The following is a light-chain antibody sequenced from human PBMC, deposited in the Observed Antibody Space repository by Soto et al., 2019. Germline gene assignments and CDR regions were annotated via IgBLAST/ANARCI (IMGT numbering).Light chain of an antibody. Sequence: DIQMTQSVSAGSAYGGDRVTSTCRASQGISNWLAWYQQQPGKAPKLLIYAASSLQSGVPSRFSGSGSGTDFTLTISSLQPEDFAIYYCQQANSFPLTFGGGTKVDIK. V-gene: IGKV1-12*01. CDR3: QQANSFPLT. J-gene: IGKJ4*01. CDR2: AAS. CDR1: QGISNW.